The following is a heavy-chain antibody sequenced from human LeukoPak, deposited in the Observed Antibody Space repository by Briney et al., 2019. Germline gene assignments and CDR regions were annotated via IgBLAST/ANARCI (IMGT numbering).Heavy chain of an antibody. Sequence: SETLSLTCAVYGGSFSGYYWSRIRQPPGKGLEWIGEINHSGSTNYNPSLKSRVTILIETSKNQFSLTLRSVTAADTAVYYCARGGARGSSAFDIWGQGTMVTVSS. CDR1: GGSFSGYY. V-gene: IGHV4-34*01. D-gene: IGHD3-10*01. CDR2: INHSGST. J-gene: IGHJ3*02. CDR3: ARGGARGSSAFDI.